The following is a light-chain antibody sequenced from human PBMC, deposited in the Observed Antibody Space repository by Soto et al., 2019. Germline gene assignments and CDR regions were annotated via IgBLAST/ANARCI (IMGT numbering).Light chain of an antibody. J-gene: IGKJ2*01. CDR3: QQYGSSLMYT. V-gene: IGKV3-20*01. CDR2: GAS. Sequence: EIVLTQSPGTLSFSPGEPATLSCRASQSISSTYLAWYQQKTGQAPRLLIFGASSRATGIPDRFSGSESGTDFTFTISGLEPEDCAVYYCQQYGSSLMYTFGQGTKVEIK. CDR1: QSISSTY.